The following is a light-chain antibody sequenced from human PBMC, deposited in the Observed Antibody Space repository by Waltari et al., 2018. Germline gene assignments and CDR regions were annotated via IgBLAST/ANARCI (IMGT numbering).Light chain of an antibody. CDR1: QGISNS. CDR2: AAS. V-gene: IGKV1-NL1*01. CDR3: QQYYSTPLYT. Sequence: DIQMTQSPSSLSASVGNRVTITCRASQGISNSLAWYQQKPGKAPKLLLYAASRLDRGVPSRFSGSGSGTDYTLTISSLQPEDFANYYCQQYYSTPLYTFGQGTKLEIK. J-gene: IGKJ2*01.